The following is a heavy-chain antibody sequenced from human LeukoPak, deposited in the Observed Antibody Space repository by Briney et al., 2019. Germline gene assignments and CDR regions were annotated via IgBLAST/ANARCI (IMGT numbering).Heavy chain of an antibody. Sequence: GGSLRLSCAASGFTFSSYGMLWVRQAPGKGLEWVAVIWYDGSNKYYADSVKGRFTISRDNSKNTLYLQMNSLRAEDTAVYYCARGGSGSFPFDPWGQGTLVTVSS. CDR2: IWYDGSNK. J-gene: IGHJ5*02. CDR3: ARGGSGSFPFDP. CDR1: GFTFSSYG. D-gene: IGHD3-10*01. V-gene: IGHV3-33*01.